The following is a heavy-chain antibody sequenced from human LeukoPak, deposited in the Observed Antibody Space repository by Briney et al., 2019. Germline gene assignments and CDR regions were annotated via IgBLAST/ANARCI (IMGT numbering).Heavy chain of an antibody. J-gene: IGHJ4*02. V-gene: IGHV4-4*07. CDR1: GGSISSYY. CDR3: AGGYCSRANCPKAYFY. Sequence: SETLSLTCTVSGGSISSYYWSWIRQPAGKGLEWIGQIYTSESTSYNPSLKSRVTMSVDTSKNQFSLRLSSVTAADTAVYYCAGGYCSRANCPKAYFYWGQGTLVTASS. D-gene: IGHD2-2*01. CDR2: IYTSEST.